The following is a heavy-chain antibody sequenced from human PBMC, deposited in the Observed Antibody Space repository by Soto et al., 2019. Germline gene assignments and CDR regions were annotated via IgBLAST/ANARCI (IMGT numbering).Heavy chain of an antibody. CDR3: VRDAPSHQSIFDL. CDR1: EYSFGDYY. Sequence: ASVKVSCKTSEYSFGDYYLHWVRQAPGQGLEWMGWINLNDGGTNSPRKFQGRLTMTRDKSITTVYMELSRLRSDDTAVYFCVRDAPSHQSIFDLWGPGTLVTVSS. D-gene: IGHD2-2*01. J-gene: IGHJ4*02. CDR2: INLNDGGT. V-gene: IGHV1-2*02.